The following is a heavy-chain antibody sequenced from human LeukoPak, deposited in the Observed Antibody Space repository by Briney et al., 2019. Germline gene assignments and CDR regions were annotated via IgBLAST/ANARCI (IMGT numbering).Heavy chain of an antibody. CDR2: MNPNSGNT. D-gene: IGHD3-3*01. CDR1: GYTFTSYD. V-gene: IGHV1-8*01. Sequence: ASVKVSCKASGYTFTSYDINWVRQATGQGLEWMGWMNPNSGNTGYAQKFQGRVTMTRNTSISTAYMELRSLRSDDTAVYYCARHAGRFLEWLPLLGIIWGQGTLVTVSS. J-gene: IGHJ4*02. CDR3: ARHAGRFLEWLPLLGII.